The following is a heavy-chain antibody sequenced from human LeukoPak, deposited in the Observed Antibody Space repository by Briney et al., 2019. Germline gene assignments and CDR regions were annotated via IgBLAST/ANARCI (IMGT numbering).Heavy chain of an antibody. J-gene: IGHJ4*02. CDR2: IYTGGTT. CDR3: AVLGGGLNY. D-gene: IGHD2-8*01. CDR1: GFTFSTNY. V-gene: IGHV3-53*01. Sequence: GGSLRLSCAASGFTFSTNYMSWVRQAPGKGLEWVSLIYTGGTTYYADSVKGRFTISRDNSKNTLYLQMDSLRAEDTAVYYCAVLGGGLNYWGQGTLVTFSS.